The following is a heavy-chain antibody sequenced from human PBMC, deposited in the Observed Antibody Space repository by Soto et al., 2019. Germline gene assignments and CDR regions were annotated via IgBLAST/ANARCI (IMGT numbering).Heavy chain of an antibody. J-gene: IGHJ4*02. V-gene: IGHV3-33*01. CDR3: ARAHLRYYVFCSCSYYFDY. D-gene: IGHD3-3*01. CDR2: IWYDGSNK. Sequence: PGGSLRLSCAASGITLSSYGMHWVRQAPGKGLEWVAVIWYDGSNKYYADSVKGRFTISRDNSKNTLYLQMNSLRAEDTAVYYCARAHLRYYVFCSCSYYFDYWGQETLVTVPQ. CDR1: GITLSSYG.